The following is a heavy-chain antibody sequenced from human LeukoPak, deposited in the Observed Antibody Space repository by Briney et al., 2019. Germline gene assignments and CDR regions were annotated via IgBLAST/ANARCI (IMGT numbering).Heavy chain of an antibody. V-gene: IGHV3-15*01. J-gene: IGHJ3*02. D-gene: IGHD5-12*01. CDR2: IKSKTDGATT. Sequence: PGGSLRLSCAVSEFPFTRAWMTWVRQAPGKGLEWVGRIKSKTDGATTDYAAPVKGRFSISRDDSKNTLYLQMNSLETEDTAMYYCTTCGYDRCGAFDIWGQGTVVTVSS. CDR3: TTCGYDRCGAFDI. CDR1: EFPFTRAW.